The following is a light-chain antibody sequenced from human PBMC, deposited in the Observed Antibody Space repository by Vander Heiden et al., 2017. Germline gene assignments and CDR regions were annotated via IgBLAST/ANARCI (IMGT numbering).Light chain of an antibody. CDR3: QQYNNWPPMT. CDR1: QSVKFN. J-gene: IGKJ3*01. CDR2: GAS. V-gene: IGKV3-15*01. Sequence: EIVMTQSPATLSVSPGERATLSSRASQSVKFNLAWYQQKPGQAPRLLIYGASTRATGIPARFSGSGSGTDFTLTISSLQSEDFAVYYCQQYNNWPPMTFGPGTKVDIK.